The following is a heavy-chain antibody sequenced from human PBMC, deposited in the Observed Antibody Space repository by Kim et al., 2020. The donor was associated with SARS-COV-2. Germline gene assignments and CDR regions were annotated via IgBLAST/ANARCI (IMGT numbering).Heavy chain of an antibody. D-gene: IGHD6-13*01. CDR3: ARGRIAAKYYFDY. J-gene: IGHJ4*02. Sequence: YNPPLKSRVTKSVDTSKNQCSLKLSSVTAADTAVYYCARGRIAAKYYFDYWGQGTLVTVSS. V-gene: IGHV4-34*01.